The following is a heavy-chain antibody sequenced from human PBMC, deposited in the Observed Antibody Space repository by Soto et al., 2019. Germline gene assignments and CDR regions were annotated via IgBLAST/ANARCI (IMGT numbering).Heavy chain of an antibody. J-gene: IGHJ4*02. Sequence: EVRLVESGGGLIQPGGSLRLSCAASGVSIISHYMAWVRQAPGKGLEWISLIYAGGSTFYAESVMGRFTISRDDSKNTLDLQMDSPTADGTAVYYWASGENGSNKFYFDFWGQGALVSGSS. D-gene: IGHD3-10*01. CDR2: IYAGGST. V-gene: IGHV3-53*01. CDR3: ASGENGSNKFYFDF. CDR1: GVSIISHY.